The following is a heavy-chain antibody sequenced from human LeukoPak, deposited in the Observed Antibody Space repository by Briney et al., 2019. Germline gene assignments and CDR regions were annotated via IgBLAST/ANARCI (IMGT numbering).Heavy chain of an antibody. V-gene: IGHV4-34*01. CDR1: GGSFSGYY. D-gene: IGHD3-3*01. CDR3: AGSASGYIGY. Sequence: SETLSLTCAVYGGSFSGYYWSWIRQPPGKGLEWIGEINHSGSTNYNPSLKSRVTISVDTSKNQFSLKLSSVTAADTAVYYCAGSASGYIGYWGQGTLVTVSS. J-gene: IGHJ4*02. CDR2: INHSGST.